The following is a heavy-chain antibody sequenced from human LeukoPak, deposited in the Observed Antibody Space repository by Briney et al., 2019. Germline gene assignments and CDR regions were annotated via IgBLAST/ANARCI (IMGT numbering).Heavy chain of an antibody. CDR3: ASLGSGGP. D-gene: IGHD3-10*01. CDR2: INHSGST. V-gene: IGHV4-34*01. J-gene: IGHJ5*02. CDR1: GGSFSGYY. Sequence: SETLSLTCAVYGGSFSGYYWSWIRQPPGKGLEWIGEINHSGSTNYNPSLKSRVTISVDTSKNQFSLKLSSVTAADTAVYHCASLGSGGPWGQGTLVTVSS.